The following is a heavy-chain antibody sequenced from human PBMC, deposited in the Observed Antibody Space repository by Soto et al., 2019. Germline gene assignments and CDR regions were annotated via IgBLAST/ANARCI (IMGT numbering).Heavy chain of an antibody. CDR2: VSSNGVST. V-gene: IGHV3-64D*06. J-gene: IGHJ4*02. Sequence: PGGSLRLSCSVSGFTFSSYAMHWVRQAPGKGLEYVSSVSSNGVSTYYADSVKGRFTISRDNSKNTLSLQMSSLRTEDTALYYCVKDRYVDYWGQGTLVTVSS. CDR3: VKDRYVDY. CDR1: GFTFSSYA.